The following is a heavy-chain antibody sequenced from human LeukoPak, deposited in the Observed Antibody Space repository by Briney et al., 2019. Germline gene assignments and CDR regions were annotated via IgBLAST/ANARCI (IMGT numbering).Heavy chain of an antibody. CDR1: GFTFSGSA. D-gene: IGHD2-2*01. J-gene: IGHJ4*02. CDR2: IRSKANSYAT. CDR3: ARDIPIVPAAVFDY. V-gene: IGHV3-73*01. Sequence: GGSLKLSCAASGFTFSGSAMHWVRQASGKGLEWVGRIRSKANSYATAYAASVKGRFTISRDDSKNTAYLQMNSLRAEDTAVYYCARDIPIVPAAVFDYWGQGTLVTVSS.